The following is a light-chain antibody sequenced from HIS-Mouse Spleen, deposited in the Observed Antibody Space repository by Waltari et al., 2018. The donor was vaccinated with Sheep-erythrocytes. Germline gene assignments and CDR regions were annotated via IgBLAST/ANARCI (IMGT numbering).Light chain of an antibody. Sequence: QSALTQPASVSGSPGQSTTIPCTGTSSEVGSYNLVSWYQQHPGKAPKLMIYEGSKRPSGVSNRFSGSKSGNTASLTISGLQAEDEADYYCCSYAGSSTPWVFGGGTKLTVL. V-gene: IGLV2-23*01. CDR2: EGS. J-gene: IGLJ3*02. CDR3: CSYAGSSTPWV. CDR1: SSEVGSYNL.